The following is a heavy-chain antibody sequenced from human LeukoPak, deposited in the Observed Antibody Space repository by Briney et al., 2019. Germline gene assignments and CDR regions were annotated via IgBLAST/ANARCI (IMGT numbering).Heavy chain of an antibody. J-gene: IGHJ6*02. CDR2: INGDSSYI. CDR3: AKVVPAAINYYYYGMDV. CDR1: GFTFSSSA. Sequence: GGSLRLSCAASGFTFSSSAMEWVRQAPGKGLEWVSSINGDSSYIYYADSVKGRFTISRDNTRNSLSLQMNSLRAEDTAVYYCAKVVPAAINYYYYGMDVWGQGTTVTVSS. D-gene: IGHD2-2*01. V-gene: IGHV3-21*04.